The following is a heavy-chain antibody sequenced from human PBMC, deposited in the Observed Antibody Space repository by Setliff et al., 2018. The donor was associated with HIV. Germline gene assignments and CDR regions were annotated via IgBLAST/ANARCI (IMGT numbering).Heavy chain of an antibody. V-gene: IGHV3-49*03. CDR1: GFTFSKAW. CDR2: IRSKAYGGTT. CDR3: TRDLTLWFGELYYYYGMDV. J-gene: IGHJ6*02. Sequence: GESLKISCAAAGFTFSKAWMSWFRQTPGKGLEWVGFIRSKAYGGTTEYAASVKGRFTISRDDSKSIAYLQMNSLKTEDTAVYYCTRDLTLWFGELYYYYGMDVWGQGTTVTVSS. D-gene: IGHD3-10*01.